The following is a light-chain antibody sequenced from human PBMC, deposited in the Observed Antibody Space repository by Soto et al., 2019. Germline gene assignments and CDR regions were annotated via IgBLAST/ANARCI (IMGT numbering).Light chain of an antibody. CDR2: DVG. V-gene: IGLV2-11*01. CDR1: TSDVGGYDY. J-gene: IGLJ1*01. Sequence: QSALTQPRSVSGSPGQSVAISCTGTTSDVGGYDYVSWHQQHPGKAPELIIFDVGKRPSGVPDRFSGSKSGNTASLTISGLQAEDEADYFCCSYAGDLYVFGSGTKVTVL. CDR3: CSYAGDLYV.